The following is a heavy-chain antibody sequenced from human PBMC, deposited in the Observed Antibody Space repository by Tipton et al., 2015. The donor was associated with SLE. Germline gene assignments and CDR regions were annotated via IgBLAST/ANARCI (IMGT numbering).Heavy chain of an antibody. D-gene: IGHD3-3*01. Sequence: SLRLSCAASGFTFSSYWMSWVRQAPGKGLEWVSYISSSSTTTYYADSVRGRFTISRDNAKNSLYLQMSSLRAEGTAVYYCARVAVLRFLERSGMDVWGQGTTVTVSS. J-gene: IGHJ6*02. CDR3: ARVAVLRFLERSGMDV. CDR2: ISSSSTTT. V-gene: IGHV3-48*01. CDR1: GFTFSSYW.